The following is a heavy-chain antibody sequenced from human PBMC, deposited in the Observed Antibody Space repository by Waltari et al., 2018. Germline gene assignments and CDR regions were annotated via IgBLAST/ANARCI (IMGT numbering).Heavy chain of an antibody. CDR1: GYTFTGYY. D-gene: IGHD3-16*02. J-gene: IGHJ4*02. CDR2: ISPNSGGT. CDR3: ARALVITVGGVIAPPGD. Sequence: QVQLVQSGAEVKKPGASVKVSCKASGYTFTGYYMHWVRQAPGQGLEWMGWISPNSGGTIYAQKFQGGVTMTRGTGVSAAYMEVSRLRSDDTAVYYCARALVITVGGVIAPPGDWGQGTLVTVSS. V-gene: IGHV1-2*02.